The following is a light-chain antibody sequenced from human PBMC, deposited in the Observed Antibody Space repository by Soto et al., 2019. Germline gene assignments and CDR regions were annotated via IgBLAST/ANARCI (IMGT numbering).Light chain of an antibody. CDR1: SSDVGGYNY. V-gene: IGLV2-14*01. CDR3: SSYTSSSTYV. J-gene: IGLJ1*01. Sequence: QSALTQPASVSGSPGQSIAISCIGSSSDVGGYNYVSWHQQHPGKAPKVVIYDVSNRPSGVSDRFSGSKSGNTASLTISGLQAEDEAAYYCSSYTSSSTYVFGTGTKVTVL. CDR2: DVS.